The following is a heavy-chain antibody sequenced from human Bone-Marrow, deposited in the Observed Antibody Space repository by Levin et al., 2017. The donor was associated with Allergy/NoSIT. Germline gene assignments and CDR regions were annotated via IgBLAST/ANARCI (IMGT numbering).Heavy chain of an antibody. V-gene: IGHV3-33*03. Sequence: GESLKISCIASGFTFNSYGMVWVRQTAGQGLEWVALIWFDGTKKYYSDSVEGRFTVSRDNSNNTLFLQMNSLRADDTAVYYCATSFTIYALAPFDFWGQGALVTVSS. CDR3: ATSFTIYALAPFDF. J-gene: IGHJ5*01. CDR2: IWFDGTKK. CDR1: GFTFNSYG. D-gene: IGHD3-3*01.